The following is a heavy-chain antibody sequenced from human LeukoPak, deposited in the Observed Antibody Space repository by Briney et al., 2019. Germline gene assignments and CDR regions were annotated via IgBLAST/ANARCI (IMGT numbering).Heavy chain of an antibody. CDR2: IYYSGST. V-gene: IGHV4-39*01. D-gene: IGHD3-9*01. J-gene: IGHJ6*03. CDR3: ARGVVNYDILTGYQYYYYYMDV. Sequence: PSETLSLTCTVSGGSISSSSYYWGWIRQPPGKGLEWIGSIYYSGSTYYNPSLKSRVTISVDTSKNQFSLKLSSVTAADTAVYYCARGVVNYDILTGYQYYYYYMDVWGKGTTVTVSS. CDR1: GGSISSSSYY.